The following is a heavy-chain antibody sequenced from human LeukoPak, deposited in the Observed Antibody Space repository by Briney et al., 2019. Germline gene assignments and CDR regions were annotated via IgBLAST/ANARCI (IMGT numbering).Heavy chain of an antibody. Sequence: ASVKVSCKASGYTFNTYAMNWVRQAPGQGLEWRGWINTNTGNPTYAQGFTGRFVFSLDTSVSTAYLQISSLKAEDTGVYYCARVAVAGTRKGFDYWGQGTLVTVSS. J-gene: IGHJ4*02. D-gene: IGHD6-19*01. CDR3: ARVAVAGTRKGFDY. CDR2: INTNTGNP. V-gene: IGHV7-4-1*02. CDR1: GYTFNTYA.